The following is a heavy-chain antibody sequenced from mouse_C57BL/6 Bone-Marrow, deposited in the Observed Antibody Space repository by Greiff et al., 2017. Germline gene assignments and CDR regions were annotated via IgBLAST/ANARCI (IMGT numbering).Heavy chain of an antibody. J-gene: IGHJ4*01. D-gene: IGHD2-1*01. Sequence: QVQLKESGAELVRPGASVKMSCKASGYTFTSYNMHWVKQTPRQGLEWIGAIYPGNGDTSYNQKFKGKATLTVDKSSSTAYMQLSSLTSEDSAVYFCARPYGNFYAMDYWGQGTSVTVSS. CDR3: ARPYGNFYAMDY. V-gene: IGHV1-12*01. CDR1: GYTFTSYN. CDR2: IYPGNGDT.